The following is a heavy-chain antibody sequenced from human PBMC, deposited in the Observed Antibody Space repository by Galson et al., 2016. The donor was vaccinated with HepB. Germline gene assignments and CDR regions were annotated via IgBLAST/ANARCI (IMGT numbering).Heavy chain of an antibody. V-gene: IGHV3-30-3*01. CDR2: ISYDGSKK. CDR3: AREGEYCGGDCYPGHFQH. Sequence: SLRLSCAVSGVSFSTYAMHWVRQAPGKGLEWVALISYDGSKKYYADSVRGRFTISRDNSQNTLYVQMNNLRTEDTAVYYCAREGEYCGGDCYPGHFQHWGRGTLVTVSS. D-gene: IGHD2-21*01. CDR1: GVSFSTYA. J-gene: IGHJ1*01.